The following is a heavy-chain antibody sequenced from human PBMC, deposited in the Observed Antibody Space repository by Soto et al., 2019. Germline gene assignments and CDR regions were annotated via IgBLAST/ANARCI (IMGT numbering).Heavy chain of an antibody. J-gene: IGHJ6*02. Sequence: EVQLVESGGGLVQPGRSLRLSCAASEFAFNTYWMHWVRQVPGKGLEWVSRINGDGITRTYADSVKGRFTISRDNAENILYLQMNSLRAEDTAVYYCARDKAYGLDVWGQGTTVTVSS. CDR1: EFAFNTYW. CDR3: ARDKAYGLDV. CDR2: INGDGITR. V-gene: IGHV3-74*01.